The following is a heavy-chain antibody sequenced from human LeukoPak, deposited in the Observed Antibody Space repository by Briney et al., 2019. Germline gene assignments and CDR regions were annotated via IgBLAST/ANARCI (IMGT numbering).Heavy chain of an antibody. Sequence: SETLSLTCAVYGGSFSGYYWSWIRQPPGKGLERIGEINHSGSTNYNPSLKSRVTISVDTSKNQFSLKLSSVTAADTAVYYCARGFSDYYDSSGYYFQPRKYYYYYGMDVWGQGTTVTVSS. V-gene: IGHV4-34*01. CDR2: INHSGST. J-gene: IGHJ6*02. D-gene: IGHD3-22*01. CDR3: ARGFSDYYDSSGYYFQPRKYYYYYGMDV. CDR1: GGSFSGYY.